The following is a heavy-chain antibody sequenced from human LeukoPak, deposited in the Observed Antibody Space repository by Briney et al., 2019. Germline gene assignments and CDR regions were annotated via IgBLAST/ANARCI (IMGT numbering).Heavy chain of an antibody. CDR3: ARETPRRGETRDGYR. V-gene: IGHV3-7*01. D-gene: IGHD5-24*01. Sequence: GGSLRLSCAASGFTFRNYWMNWVRQAPGKGLECLANIKEDGSETYYADSVVGRFTISRDNAKNSLCLQMNSLRAEDTAVYYCARETPRRGETRDGYRWGQGTLVTVSS. CDR2: IKEDGSET. CDR1: GFTFRNYW. J-gene: IGHJ4*02.